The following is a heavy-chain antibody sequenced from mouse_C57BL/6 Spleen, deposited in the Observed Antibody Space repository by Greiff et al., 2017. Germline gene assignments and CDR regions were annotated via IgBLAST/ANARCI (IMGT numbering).Heavy chain of an antibody. V-gene: IGHV5-9-1*02. Sequence: DVHLVESGEGLVKPGGSLKLSCAASGFTFSSYAMSWVRQTPEKRLEWVAYLSSGGDYIYSADTVKGRFTISRDNARNTLYLQMSSLKSEDTAMYYCTREGDDYDGTFAYWGQGTLVTVSA. CDR3: TREGDDYDGTFAY. CDR2: LSSGGDYI. CDR1: GFTFSSYA. D-gene: IGHD2-4*01. J-gene: IGHJ3*01.